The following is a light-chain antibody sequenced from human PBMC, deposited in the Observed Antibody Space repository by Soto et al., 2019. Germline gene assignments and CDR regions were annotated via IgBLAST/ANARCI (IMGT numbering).Light chain of an antibody. CDR1: SRDVVGYNY. Sequence: QCVLNQPASGTGVPREGITIPCTGKSRDVVGYNYVSWYQQHPVKAPKLMIYDVTNRPSGVSDRFSGSKSGNTASLTISGLQAEDEADYYCSSYTSSSTPYVFGTGTKVTV. J-gene: IGLJ1*01. CDR2: DVT. V-gene: IGLV2-14*01. CDR3: SSYTSSSTPYV.